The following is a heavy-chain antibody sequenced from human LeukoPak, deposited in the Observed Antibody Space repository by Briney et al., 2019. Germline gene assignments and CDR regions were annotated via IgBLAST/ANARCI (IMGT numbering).Heavy chain of an antibody. CDR3: ARGPYAYTSSATLGSYDWFDP. CDR1: GYSFPNYW. J-gene: IGHJ5*02. CDR2: IYPGDFHT. Sequence: GEYLKLSCKGSGYSFPNYWIGWVRHLPAKSLECMGVIYPGDFHTRYSPSFQDQVTISVDKSISTAYLQWSSLKASDTAMYYCARGPYAYTSSATLGSYDWFDPWGQGSLVTVSS. D-gene: IGHD2-2*02. V-gene: IGHV5-51*01.